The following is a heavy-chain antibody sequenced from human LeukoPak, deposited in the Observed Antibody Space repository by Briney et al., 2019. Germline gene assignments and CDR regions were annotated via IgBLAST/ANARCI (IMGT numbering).Heavy chain of an antibody. CDR2: INHSGST. CDR3: ARGYCSGGSCYPVDY. D-gene: IGHD2-15*01. V-gene: IGHV4-34*01. J-gene: IGHJ4*02. CDR1: GGSFSGYY. Sequence: SETLSLTCAVYGGSFSGYYWGWIRQPPGKGLEWIGEINHSGSTNYNPSLKSRVTISVDTSKNQFSLKLSSVTAADTAVYYCARGYCSGGSCYPVDYWGQGTLVTVSS.